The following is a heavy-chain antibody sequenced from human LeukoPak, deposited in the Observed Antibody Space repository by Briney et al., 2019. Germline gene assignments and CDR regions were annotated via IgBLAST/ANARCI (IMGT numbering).Heavy chain of an antibody. Sequence: SQTLSLTCAISGDSVSSNSAAWNWIRQSPSRGPEWLGRTYYRSKWYNDYAVSVKSRITINPDTSKNQFSLQLNSVTPEDTAVYYCARGTIAAAGIDSADYFDYWGQGTLDTVSS. CDR1: GDSVSSNSAA. CDR3: ARGTIAAAGIDSADYFDY. J-gene: IGHJ4*02. D-gene: IGHD6-13*01. CDR2: TYYRSKWYN. V-gene: IGHV6-1*01.